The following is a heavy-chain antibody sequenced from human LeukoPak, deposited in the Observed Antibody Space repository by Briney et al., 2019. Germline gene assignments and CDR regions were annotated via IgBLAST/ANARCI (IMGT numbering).Heavy chain of an antibody. D-gene: IGHD5-12*01. CDR3: ARAHGGYSGYDLGVPFY. J-gene: IGHJ4*02. CDR1: GGTFSSYA. CDR2: IIPIFGTA. Sequence: ASVKVSCKASGGTFSSYAISWVRQVPGQGLEWMGGIIPIFGTANYAQKFQGRVTITADESTSTAYMELSSLRSEDTAVYYCARAHGGYSGYDLGVPFYWGQGTLVTVSS. V-gene: IGHV1-69*01.